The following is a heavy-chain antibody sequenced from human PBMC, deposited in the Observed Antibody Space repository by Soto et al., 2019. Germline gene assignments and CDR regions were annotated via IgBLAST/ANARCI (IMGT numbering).Heavy chain of an antibody. V-gene: IGHV4-30-2*01. Sequence: SETLSLTCTVSGGSISSGGYSWSWIRQPPGKGLEWIGFMYHSGSTYYNPSLKSRVTISVDRSKNQFSLKLTSVTAADTAVYYCARLDYGDSNFDYWGQGTLVTVSS. CDR3: ARLDYGDSNFDY. CDR2: MYHSGST. J-gene: IGHJ4*02. CDR1: GGSISSGGYS. D-gene: IGHD4-17*01.